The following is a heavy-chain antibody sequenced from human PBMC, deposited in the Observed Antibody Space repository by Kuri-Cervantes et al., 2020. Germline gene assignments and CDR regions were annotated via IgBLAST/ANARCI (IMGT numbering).Heavy chain of an antibody. J-gene: IGHJ6*03. CDR2: ISNDGINH. CDR1: GFTFSDYD. V-gene: IGHV3-30*03. Sequence: GGSLRLSCAGSGFTFSDYDIHWVRQAPGKGLEWITLISNDGINHYFGNSVKGRFTMSRDNSKNTIYLQMNSLRAEDTALYYCARDWSMEVWGKGTTVTVSS. CDR3: ARDWSMEV. D-gene: IGHD3-3*01.